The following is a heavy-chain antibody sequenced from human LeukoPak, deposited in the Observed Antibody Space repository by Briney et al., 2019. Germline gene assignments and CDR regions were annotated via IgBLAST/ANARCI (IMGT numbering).Heavy chain of an antibody. V-gene: IGHV3-30*04. D-gene: IGHD3-10*02. CDR3: ANGLCSGSYNFDY. J-gene: IGHJ4*02. Sequence: GGSLRLSCAASGFTFSSYAMHWVRQAPGKGLEWVAVISYDGSNKYYADSVKGRFTISRDDSKNTLYLQMNSLRAEDTAVYYCANGLCSGSYNFDYWGQGTLVTVSS. CDR2: ISYDGSNK. CDR1: GFTFSSYA.